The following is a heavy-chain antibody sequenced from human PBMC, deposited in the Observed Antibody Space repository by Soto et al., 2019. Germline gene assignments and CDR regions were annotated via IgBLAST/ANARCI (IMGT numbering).Heavy chain of an antibody. V-gene: IGHV3-23*01. Sequence: EVQLLESGGGLVQPGKSLRVSCVASGFTFSNFAMTWVRQAPGKGLEWVSGITSSGGSTYYGDSVKGRFTISRDNSKNTLYLQMDSLRAEDTAVYYCAKGTGTSDNWIDPWGQGTLVTVSS. J-gene: IGHJ5*02. CDR1: GFTFSNFA. CDR2: ITSSGGST. D-gene: IGHD1-7*01. CDR3: AKGTGTSDNWIDP.